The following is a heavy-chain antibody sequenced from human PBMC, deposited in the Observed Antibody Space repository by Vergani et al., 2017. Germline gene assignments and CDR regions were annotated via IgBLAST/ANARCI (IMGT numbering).Heavy chain of an antibody. V-gene: IGHV1-69*08. CDR3: ARDKAAAGTKGPSGT. Sequence: QVQLVQSGAEVKQPGSSVKVSCKASGGTFSSYTISWVRQAPGQRLEWMGRIIPILGIANYAQKFQGRVTMTTDTSTSTAYMELRSLRSDDTAVYYCARDKAAAGTKGPSGTWGQGTLVTVSS. J-gene: IGHJ4*02. CDR1: GGTFSSYT. D-gene: IGHD6-13*01. CDR2: IIPILGIA.